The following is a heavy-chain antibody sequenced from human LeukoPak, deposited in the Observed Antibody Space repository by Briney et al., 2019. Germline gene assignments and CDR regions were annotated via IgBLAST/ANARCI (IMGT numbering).Heavy chain of an antibody. CDR2: IYYSGIT. V-gene: IGHV4-59*01. Sequence: SETLSLTCTVSGDSMSNYYWRWIRQPPGKGLECVGYIYYSGITNYKPSLKSHVTISVDTSRNQFSLKLTSVTGADTALYHCARVMVNTYYYYYYMDVWGKGTSVTVSS. CDR1: GDSMSNYY. D-gene: IGHD2-8*01. J-gene: IGHJ6*03. CDR3: ARVMVNTYYYYYYMDV.